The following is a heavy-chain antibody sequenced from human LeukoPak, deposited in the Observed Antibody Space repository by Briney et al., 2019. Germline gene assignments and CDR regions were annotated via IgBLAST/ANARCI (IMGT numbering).Heavy chain of an antibody. CDR3: ARSSSSWYGRIFDY. V-gene: IGHV4-34*01. CDR1: GGSISSYY. J-gene: IGHJ4*02. CDR2: INHSGST. Sequence: SETLSLTCTVSGGSISSYYWSWIRQPPGKGLEWIGEINHSGSTNYNPSLKSRVTISVDTSKNQFSLKLSSVTAADTAVYYCARSSSSWYGRIFDYWGQGTLVTVSS. D-gene: IGHD6-13*01.